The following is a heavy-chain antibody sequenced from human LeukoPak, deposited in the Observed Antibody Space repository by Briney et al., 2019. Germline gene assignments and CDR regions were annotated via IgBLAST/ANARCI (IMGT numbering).Heavy chain of an antibody. CDR3: ARPYYDFWSGYQDYYYYMDV. J-gene: IGHJ6*03. CDR1: GFTFSTYA. D-gene: IGHD3-3*01. Sequence: GRSLRLSCAASGFTFSTYAMHWVRQTPGKGLEWVALISFDGSNKYYADSVKGRFTISRDNSKNTLYLQVNSLRVEDTAVYYCARPYYDFWSGYQDYYYYMDVWGKGTTVTVSS. V-gene: IGHV3-30*04. CDR2: ISFDGSNK.